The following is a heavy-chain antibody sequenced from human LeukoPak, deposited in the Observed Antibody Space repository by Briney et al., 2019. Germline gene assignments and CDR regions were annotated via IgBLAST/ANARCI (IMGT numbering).Heavy chain of an antibody. J-gene: IGHJ4*02. CDR1: GYSISSGYY. D-gene: IGHD3-10*01. CDR3: AGRYGSGRVI. CDR2: IYHSGST. V-gene: IGHV4-38-2*02. Sequence: SETLSLTCTVSGYSISSGYYWGWIRQPPGKGLEWIGSIYHSGSTYYNPSLKSRVTISVDTSKNQFSLKLSSVTAADTAVYYCAGRYGSGRVIWGQGTLVTVSS.